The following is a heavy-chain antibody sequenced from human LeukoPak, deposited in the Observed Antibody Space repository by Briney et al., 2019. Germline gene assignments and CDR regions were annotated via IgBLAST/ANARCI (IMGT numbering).Heavy chain of an antibody. J-gene: IGHJ6*03. Sequence: SETLSLTCTVSGGSISSGSYYWSWIRQPAGKGLEWIGRIYTSGSTNYNPSLKSRVTMSVDTSKNQFSLKLSSVTAADTAVYYCARGRVYYYYYMDVWGKGTTVTVSS. CDR1: GGSISSGSYY. D-gene: IGHD5-24*01. CDR2: IYTSGST. CDR3: ARGRVYYYYYMDV. V-gene: IGHV4-61*02.